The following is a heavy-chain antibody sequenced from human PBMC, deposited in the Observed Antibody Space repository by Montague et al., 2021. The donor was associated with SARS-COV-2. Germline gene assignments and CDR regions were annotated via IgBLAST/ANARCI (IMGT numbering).Heavy chain of an antibody. Sequence: SLRLSCAASGFTFSSYWMSWVRQAPGKGLEWVVNIKQDGSEKYYVDSVKGRFTISRDNAKNSLYLQMNSLRAEDTAVYYCASSMVRGVIIYYYGMDVWGQGTTVTVSS. J-gene: IGHJ6*02. CDR1: GFTFSSYW. CDR3: ASSMVRGVIIYYYGMDV. D-gene: IGHD3-10*01. CDR2: IKQDGSEK. V-gene: IGHV3-7*01.